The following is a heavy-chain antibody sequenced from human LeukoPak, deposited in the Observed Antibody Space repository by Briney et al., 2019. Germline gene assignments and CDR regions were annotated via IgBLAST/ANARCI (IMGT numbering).Heavy chain of an antibody. CDR1: GGSISGYY. CDR2: IYTSEFT. J-gene: IGHJ5*02. V-gene: IGHV4-4*07. CDR3: ARALSRSSSWEFDP. D-gene: IGHD6-13*01. Sequence: PSETLSLTCTVSGGSISGYYWSWIRQPAGKGLELIGRIYTSEFTNYNPSLKSRVIMSVDTSKNQFSPKLNSVTAADTAVYYCARALSRSSSWEFDPWGQGILVTVSS.